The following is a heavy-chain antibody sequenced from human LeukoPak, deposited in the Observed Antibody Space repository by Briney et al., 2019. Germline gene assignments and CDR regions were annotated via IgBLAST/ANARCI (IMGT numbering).Heavy chain of an antibody. D-gene: IGHD3-22*01. J-gene: IGHJ3*02. CDR3: ARDTDYYDSSGYYVWNAFDI. CDR2: IKQDGSEK. Sequence: PGGSLRLSCAASGFTFSSYWMSWVRQAQGKGLEWVANIKQDGSEKYYVVSVKGRFTISRDNAKNSLYLQMNSLRAEDTAVYYCARDTDYYDSSGYYVWNAFDIWGQGTMVTVSS. V-gene: IGHV3-7*01. CDR1: GFTFSSYW.